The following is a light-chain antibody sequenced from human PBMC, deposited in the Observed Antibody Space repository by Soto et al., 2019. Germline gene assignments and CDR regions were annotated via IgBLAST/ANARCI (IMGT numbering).Light chain of an antibody. CDR1: QSVSSN. CDR2: GAS. V-gene: IGKV3-15*01. Sequence: EIVKTKSPATLSVSPGERATLSCRASQSVSSNLAWYQQKPGQAPRLLIYGASTRATGIPARFSGSGSGTEFTLTISSLQSEDFAVYYCQQYNNWPFTFGPGTKVDIK. J-gene: IGKJ3*01. CDR3: QQYNNWPFT.